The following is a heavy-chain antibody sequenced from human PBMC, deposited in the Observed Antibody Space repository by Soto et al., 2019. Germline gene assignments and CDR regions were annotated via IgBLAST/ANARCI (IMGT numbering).Heavy chain of an antibody. CDR2: IHPDSGDT. Sequence: QVQLVQSGAEVKKPGASVKVSCKASGYTFTGYYIHWMRQAPGQGLEWMGWIHPDSGDTSYAQKFQGWVTMTRDTSISTAYLELSRLKSDDTAVYYCARVNYYGSGNDYFYGMAVWGNGTTVTVSS. CDR3: ARVNYYGSGNDYFYGMAV. CDR1: GYTFTGYY. D-gene: IGHD3-10*01. V-gene: IGHV1-2*04. J-gene: IGHJ6*04.